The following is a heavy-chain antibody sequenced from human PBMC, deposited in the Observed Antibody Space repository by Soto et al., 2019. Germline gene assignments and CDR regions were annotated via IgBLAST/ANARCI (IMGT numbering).Heavy chain of an antibody. J-gene: IGHJ2*01. Sequence: EGQLVESGGGLVQPGRSLRLSSAASGFTFDDYAMHWVRQAPGKGLEWVSGISWNSGSIGYADSVKGRFTISRDNAKNSLYLQMNSLRAEDTALYYCAKLHMDTGLWGRGTLVTVSS. V-gene: IGHV3-9*01. CDR3: AKLHMDTGL. D-gene: IGHD5-18*01. CDR2: ISWNSGSI. CDR1: GFTFDDYA.